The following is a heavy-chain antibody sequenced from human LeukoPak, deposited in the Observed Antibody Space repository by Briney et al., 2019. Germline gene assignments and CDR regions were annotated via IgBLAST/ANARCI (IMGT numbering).Heavy chain of an antibody. CDR1: GGSLSSYY. Sequence: SETLSLTCTVSGGSLSSYYWSWIRQPPGKGLEWIGYIYYSGSTNYNPSLKSRVTISVDTSKNQSSLKLSSVTAADTAVYYCARAHDYGEDFDYWGQGALVTVSS. D-gene: IGHD4-17*01. CDR3: ARAHDYGEDFDY. CDR2: IYYSGST. J-gene: IGHJ4*02. V-gene: IGHV4-59*01.